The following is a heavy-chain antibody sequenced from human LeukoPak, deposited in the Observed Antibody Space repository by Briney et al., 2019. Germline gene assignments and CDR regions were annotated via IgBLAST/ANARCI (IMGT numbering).Heavy chain of an antibody. CDR2: INSDGSIT. CDR3: AKTSGILTPGNWFDP. V-gene: IGHV3-74*01. J-gene: IGHJ5*02. CDR1: GFTFTTYW. D-gene: IGHD1-14*01. Sequence: GGSLRLSCAASGFTFTTYWMHWVRQAPGKGLVWVSHINSDGSITSYADSVKGRFTISRDNAKNTLYLQMSSLRTEDTAVYYCAKTSGILTPGNWFDPWGQGTLVIVSS.